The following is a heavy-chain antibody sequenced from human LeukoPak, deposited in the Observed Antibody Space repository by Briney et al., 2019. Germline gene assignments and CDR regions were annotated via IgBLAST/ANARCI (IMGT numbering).Heavy chain of an antibody. CDR3: ATDFNKGFDP. V-gene: IGHV3-48*04. Sequence: GGSLRLSCAASGFTFSNYNMNWVRQAPGKGLEWVSYISSSSGIIYYADPVKGRFTISRDNAQNSLYLQMDSLRVEDTAVYYCATDFNKGFDPWGQGTLVTVSS. CDR2: ISSSSGII. CDR1: GFTFSNYN. J-gene: IGHJ5*02. D-gene: IGHD1/OR15-1a*01.